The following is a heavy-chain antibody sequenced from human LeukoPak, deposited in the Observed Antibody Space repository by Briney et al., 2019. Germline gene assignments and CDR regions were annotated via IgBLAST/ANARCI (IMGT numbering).Heavy chain of an antibody. CDR1: GGTFSSYA. V-gene: IGHV1-69*13. Sequence: GASVKVSCKASGGTFSSYAISWVRQAPGQGLEWMGGIIPIFGTANYAQKFQGRVTITADESTSTAYMELSSLRSEDTAVYYCARLPGGDYYDSSGYYHPYYFDYWGQGTLVTVSS. D-gene: IGHD3-22*01. J-gene: IGHJ4*02. CDR3: ARLPGGDYYDSSGYYHPYYFDY. CDR2: IIPIFGTA.